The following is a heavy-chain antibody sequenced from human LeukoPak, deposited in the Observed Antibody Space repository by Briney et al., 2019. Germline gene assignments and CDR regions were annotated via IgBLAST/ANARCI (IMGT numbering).Heavy chain of an antibody. CDR1: GGTFSSYA. J-gene: IGHJ4*02. CDR3: ARDSLGIAARPGDY. CDR2: IIPILGIA. V-gene: IGHV1-69*04. D-gene: IGHD6-6*01. Sequence: SVKVSCKASGGTFSSYAISWVRQAPGQGLEWMGRIIPILGIANYAQKFQGRVTITADKSTSTAYMELSSLRSEDTAVYYCARDSLGIAARPGDYWGQGTLVTVSS.